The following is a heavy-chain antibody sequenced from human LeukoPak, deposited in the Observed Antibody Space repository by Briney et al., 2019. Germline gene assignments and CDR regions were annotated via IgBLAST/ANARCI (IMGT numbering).Heavy chain of an antibody. D-gene: IGHD4-17*01. V-gene: IGHV3-30-3*01. Sequence: GKSLRLSCAASGFTFSSYPMHWVRQAPGKGLEWVAVISYDGSNEYYADSVKGRFTISRDNSKNTLYLQMNSLRAEDTAVYYCARDLTTVTETYYYYYYGMAVWGKGTTVTVSS. CDR2: ISYDGSNE. J-gene: IGHJ6*04. CDR1: GFTFSSYP. CDR3: ARDLTTVTETYYYYYYGMAV.